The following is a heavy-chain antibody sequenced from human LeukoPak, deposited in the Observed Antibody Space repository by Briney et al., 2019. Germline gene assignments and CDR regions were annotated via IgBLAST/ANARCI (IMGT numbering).Heavy chain of an antibody. D-gene: IGHD4-17*01. J-gene: IGHJ4*02. CDR2: ITPYNGSP. CDR3: ARGGDGDYDY. Sequence: ASVKVSCKASGYTFTTAGITWVRQAPGQGLEGLGWITPYNGSPTYAQRLQGRVTLTTDTSTTTAYMELRSLTSDDTAIYSCARGGDGDYDYWGQGTLVTVSS. V-gene: IGHV1-18*01. CDR1: GYTFTTAG.